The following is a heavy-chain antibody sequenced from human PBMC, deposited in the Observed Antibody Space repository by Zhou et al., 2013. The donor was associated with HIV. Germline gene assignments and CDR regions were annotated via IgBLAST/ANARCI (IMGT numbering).Heavy chain of an antibody. V-gene: IGHV1-18*01. CDR3: ARGGSGYGY. J-gene: IGHJ4*02. CDR2: ISADNTNT. D-gene: IGHD3-22*01. Sequence: QVQLVQSASEVKEPGASVNVSCKASGYTFSSYGISWVRQAPRQGLEWMGWISADNTNTNFTHKLEGRISMTTDIATTTAYMELRGLTSDDTAVYYCARGGSGYGYWGQGTLVTVS. CDR1: GYTFSSYG.